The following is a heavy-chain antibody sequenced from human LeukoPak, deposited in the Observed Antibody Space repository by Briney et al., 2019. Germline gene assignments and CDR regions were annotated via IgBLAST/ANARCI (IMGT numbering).Heavy chain of an antibody. CDR2: ISYAGSET. CDR1: GFTFSRYW. Sequence: GSLRLSCVGSGFTFSRYWLNWVRQAPGKGLEWVAVISYAGSETYYADSVKGRFTISRDNSKNTLYLQMNSLRAEDTAVYYCARTNYFDYWGQGTLVTVSS. CDR3: ARTNYFDY. V-gene: IGHV3-30*03. J-gene: IGHJ4*02.